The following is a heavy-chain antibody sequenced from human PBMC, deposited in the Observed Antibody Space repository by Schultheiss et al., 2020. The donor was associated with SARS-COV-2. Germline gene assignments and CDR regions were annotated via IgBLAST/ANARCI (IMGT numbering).Heavy chain of an antibody. D-gene: IGHD2-21*02. CDR2: IYYSGST. Sequence: SQTLSLTCAVYGGSFSGYYWSWIRQPPGKGLEWIGSIYYSGSTYYNPSLKSRVTISVDTSKNQFSLKLSSVTAADTAVYYCARHLREVTSENWFDPWGQGTLVTVSS. CDR3: ARHLREVTSENWFDP. J-gene: IGHJ5*02. V-gene: IGHV4-34*01. CDR1: GGSFSGYY.